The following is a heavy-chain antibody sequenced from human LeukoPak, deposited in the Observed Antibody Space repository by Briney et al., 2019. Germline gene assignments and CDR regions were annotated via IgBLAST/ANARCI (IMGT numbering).Heavy chain of an antibody. Sequence: GGSLRLSCAASGFTFSVSVMHWVRQAPGKGLEYVSVISSNGGSTSYANSVKGRFTISRDNSKNTLYLQMGSLRAEDMAVYYCARDLSGGGLDHWGQGTLVTVSS. D-gene: IGHD3-10*01. CDR2: ISSNGGST. CDR1: GFTFSVSV. J-gene: IGHJ4*02. V-gene: IGHV3-64*01. CDR3: ARDLSGGGLDH.